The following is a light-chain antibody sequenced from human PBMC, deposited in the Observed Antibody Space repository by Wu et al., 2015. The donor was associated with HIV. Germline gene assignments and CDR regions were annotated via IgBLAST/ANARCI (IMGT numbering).Light chain of an antibody. V-gene: IGKV1-39*01. CDR2: AAS. CDR3: QQSYSTLT. CDR1: QSISSY. Sequence: DIQMTQSPSSLSASVGDRVTITSRASQSISSYLNWYQQKPGKAPKLLIYAASSLQSGVPSRFSGSGSGTDFTLTISSLQPEDFATYYCQQSYSTLTFGGGTEGGGSN. J-gene: IGKJ4*01.